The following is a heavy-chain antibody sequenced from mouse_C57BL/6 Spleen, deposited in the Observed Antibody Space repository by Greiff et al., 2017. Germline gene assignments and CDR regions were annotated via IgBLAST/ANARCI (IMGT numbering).Heavy chain of an antibody. CDR3: ARGGSSGYWFAY. Sequence: QVQLQQPGTELVKPGASVKLSCTASGYTFTSYWMHWVKQRPGQGLEWIGNINPSNGGTNYNEKFKSKATLTVDKSARTAYMQLSSLTSEYSAVYYCARGGSSGYWFAYWGQGTLVTVSA. J-gene: IGHJ3*01. D-gene: IGHD3-2*02. CDR2: INPSNGGT. CDR1: GYTFTSYW. V-gene: IGHV1-53*01.